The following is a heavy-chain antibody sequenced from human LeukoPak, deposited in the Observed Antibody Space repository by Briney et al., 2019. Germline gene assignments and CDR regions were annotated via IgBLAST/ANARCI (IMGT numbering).Heavy chain of an antibody. CDR1: GFTFSSYS. Sequence: GGSLRLSCAASGFTFSSYSMNWVRQAPGKGLEWVSSISSSSSYICYADSVKGRFTISRDNAKNSLYLQMNSLRAEDTAVYYCARGGFSEYYFDYWGQGTLVTVSS. V-gene: IGHV3-21*01. D-gene: IGHD5-12*01. CDR3: ARGGFSEYYFDY. CDR2: ISSSSSYI. J-gene: IGHJ4*02.